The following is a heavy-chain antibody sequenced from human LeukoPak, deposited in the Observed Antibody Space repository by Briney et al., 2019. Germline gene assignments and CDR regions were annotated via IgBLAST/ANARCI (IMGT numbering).Heavy chain of an antibody. J-gene: IGHJ4*02. D-gene: IGHD4-17*01. CDR1: GFTFSTYW. CDR2: IYSGGST. V-gene: IGHV3-53*01. CDR3: ARESVTRYYFDY. Sequence: PGGSMRLSCAASGFTFSTYWMGWVHQAPGKGLEWVSVIYSGGSTHYADSVKGRFTISRDNSKNTLYLQMNSLRAEDTAVYYCARESVTRYYFDYWGQGTLVTVSS.